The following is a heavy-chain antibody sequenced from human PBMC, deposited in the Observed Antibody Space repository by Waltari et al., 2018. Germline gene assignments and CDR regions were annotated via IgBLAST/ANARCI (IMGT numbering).Heavy chain of an antibody. CDR1: GFTFSSYG. CDR3: ARPQAQYYYYGMDV. Sequence: QVQLVESGGGVVQPGRSLRLSCAASGFTFSSYGMHWVRQAPGKGLEWVAVIWYDGSNKYYADSVKGRFTISRDNSKNTLYLQMNSLRAEDTAVYYCARPQAQYYYYGMDVWGQGTTVTVSS. J-gene: IGHJ6*02. CDR2: IWYDGSNK. V-gene: IGHV3-33*01.